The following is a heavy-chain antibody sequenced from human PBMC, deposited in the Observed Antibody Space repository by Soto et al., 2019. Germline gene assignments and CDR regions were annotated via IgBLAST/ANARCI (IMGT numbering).Heavy chain of an antibody. D-gene: IGHD6-13*01. J-gene: IGHJ5*02. V-gene: IGHV4-59*12. Sequence: TSETLSLTCSVPGGSINGYYWSWIRQPPGKGLDWIAYISHRGSTNYNPSLKSRVTISVDTSMNEFSLKLSSVTAADTAVYYCARERPDGSRLDPWGQGTLVTVSS. CDR2: ISHRGST. CDR3: ARERPDGSRLDP. CDR1: GGSINGYY.